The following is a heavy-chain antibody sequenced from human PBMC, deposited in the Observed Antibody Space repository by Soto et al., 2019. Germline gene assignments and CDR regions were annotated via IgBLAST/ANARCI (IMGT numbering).Heavy chain of an antibody. CDR3: ARDRMGEYYDSSGSPSWYFDL. CDR1: GFTFSSYG. Sequence: PGGSLRLSCAASGFTFSSYGMHGVRQAPGKGLEWVAVISYDGSNKYYADSVKGRFTISRDNSKNTLYLQMNSLRAEDTAVYYCARDRMGEYYDSSGSPSWYFDLWGRGTLVTVSS. CDR2: ISYDGSNK. V-gene: IGHV3-30*03. D-gene: IGHD3-22*01. J-gene: IGHJ2*01.